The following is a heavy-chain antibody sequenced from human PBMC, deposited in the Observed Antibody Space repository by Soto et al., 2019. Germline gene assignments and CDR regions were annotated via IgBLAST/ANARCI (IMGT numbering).Heavy chain of an antibody. J-gene: IGHJ6*02. CDR1: GFTFSDYY. CDR3: AREVAAVAGTDYYYGMDV. CDR2: ISSSSSYT. V-gene: IGHV3-11*06. D-gene: IGHD6-19*01. Sequence: GGSLRLSCAASGFTFSDYYMSWIRQAPGKGLECVSYISSSSSYTNYADSVKGRFTISRDNAKNSLYLQMNSLRAEDTAVYYCAREVAAVAGTDYYYGMDVWGQGTTVTVS.